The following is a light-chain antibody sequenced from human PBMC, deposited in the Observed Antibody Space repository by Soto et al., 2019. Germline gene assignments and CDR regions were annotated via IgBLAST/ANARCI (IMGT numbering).Light chain of an antibody. CDR2: GAS. Sequence: EIVLTQSPGTLSLSPGERATLSCRASQSVSNNYLAWYQQKPGQAPRVVVYGASTRATGIPARFSGSGSGTEFTLTISGLQSEDFAVYYCQTYDSWPLFGQGTRLEIK. CDR1: QSVSNN. V-gene: IGKV3-15*01. CDR3: QTYDSWPL. J-gene: IGKJ5*01.